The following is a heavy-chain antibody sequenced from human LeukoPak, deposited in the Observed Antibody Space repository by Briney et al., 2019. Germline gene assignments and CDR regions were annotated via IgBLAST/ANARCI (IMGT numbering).Heavy chain of an antibody. CDR3: ARESTLGFGELFRYYYGMDV. CDR1: GFTFSSYE. V-gene: IGHV3-48*03. J-gene: IGHJ6*04. CDR2: ISSSGSTI. Sequence: GGSLRLSCAASGFTFSSYEKNWVRQAPGKGLEWVSYISSSGSTIYYADSVKGRFTISRDNAKNSLYLQMNSLRAEDTAVYYCARESTLGFGELFRYYYGMDVWGKGTTVTVSS. D-gene: IGHD3-10*01.